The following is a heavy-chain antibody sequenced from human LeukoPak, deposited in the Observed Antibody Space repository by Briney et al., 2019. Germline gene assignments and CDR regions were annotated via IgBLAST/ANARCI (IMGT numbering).Heavy chain of an antibody. V-gene: IGHV1-2*02. J-gene: IGHJ3*02. CDR1: GYTFTAYY. CDR2: IDPGSGGT. CDR3: AREYYDTSGTKFAFDI. Sequence: ASVKVSCKASGYTFTAYYLHWVRQAPGQGLEWMGCIDPGSGGTKSAQKFQGRVTMTRDTSINTASMELSRLRSDDTAVYYCAREYYDTSGTKFAFDIWGQGTMVTVSS. D-gene: IGHD3-22*01.